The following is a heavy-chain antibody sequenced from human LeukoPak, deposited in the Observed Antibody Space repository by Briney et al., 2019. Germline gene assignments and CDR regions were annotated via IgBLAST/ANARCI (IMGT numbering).Heavy chain of an antibody. V-gene: IGHV3-23*01. CDR3: ARDTTPSGHYDSSGLLDY. CDR1: GFTLSSYA. CDR2: ISGSGGST. D-gene: IGHD3-22*01. Sequence: GGSLRLSCAASGFTLSSYAMSWVGQAPGTWLDWVSAISGSGGSTYYADSVKGRFTISRDNSKNPLYLQMHNLRAEGTAVYYCARDTTPSGHYDSSGLLDYWGQGTLVTVSS. J-gene: IGHJ4*02.